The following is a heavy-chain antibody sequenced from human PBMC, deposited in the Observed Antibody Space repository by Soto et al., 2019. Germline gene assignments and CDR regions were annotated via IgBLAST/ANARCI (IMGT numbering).Heavy chain of an antibody. J-gene: IGHJ4*02. CDR1: CFTFSSYA. CDR2: ISSSGGTP. V-gene: IGHV3-23*01. D-gene: IGHD1-7*01. Sequence: GGSLRLSCAASCFTFSSYAMSWVRQAPGKGLEWVSVISSSGGTPYYADSVKGRFTISRDNSRGTLNLQMNSLRAEDTAVYYCAKDRWGITGTPPHLDYWGQGTLVTVSS. CDR3: AKDRWGITGTPPHLDY.